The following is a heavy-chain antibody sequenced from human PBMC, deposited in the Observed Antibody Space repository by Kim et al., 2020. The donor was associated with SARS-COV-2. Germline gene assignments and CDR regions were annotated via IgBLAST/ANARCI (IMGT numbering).Heavy chain of an antibody. Sequence: GGSLRLSCAVSRITFSNYAMSWVRQTPGKGLEWVSIISATGDRTYYGDSVRGRFTVSRDNRGNTLYLQMNSLRAEDTATYYCVKDLLEGDCPSATCFMWGQGTLVTVSS. CDR1: RITFSNYA. J-gene: IGHJ4*02. V-gene: IGHV3-23*01. CDR2: ISATGDRT. CDR3: VKDLLEGDCPSATCFM. D-gene: IGHD2-8*01.